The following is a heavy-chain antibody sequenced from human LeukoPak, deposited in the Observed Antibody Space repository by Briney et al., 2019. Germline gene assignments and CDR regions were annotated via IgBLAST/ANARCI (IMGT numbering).Heavy chain of an antibody. CDR2: FDPEDGET. CDR3: ATDGRCSGGSCYFGRYYFDY. D-gene: IGHD2-15*01. Sequence: ASVKVSCKVSGYTLTELSMYWVRQAPGKGLEWMGGFDPEDGETIYAQKFQGRVTMTEDTSTDTAYMELSSLRSEDTAVYYCATDGRCSGGSCYFGRYYFDYWGQGTLVTVSS. V-gene: IGHV1-24*01. J-gene: IGHJ4*02. CDR1: GYTLTELS.